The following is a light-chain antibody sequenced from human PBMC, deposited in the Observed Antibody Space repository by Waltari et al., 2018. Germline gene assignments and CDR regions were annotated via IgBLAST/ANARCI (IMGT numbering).Light chain of an antibody. CDR1: SSNFGAGYD. Sequence: QSVLTQPPSMSGDPGQKVTIPCTGGSSNFGAGYDVHWYQQFPGTAPKLLIFGNNNRASGVPGRFSCSRSGTSASLAIAGVQSEDEAVYYCQSFDSSLSASVFGGGTKLTVL. V-gene: IGLV1-40*01. J-gene: IGLJ3*02. CDR2: GNN. CDR3: QSFDSSLSASV.